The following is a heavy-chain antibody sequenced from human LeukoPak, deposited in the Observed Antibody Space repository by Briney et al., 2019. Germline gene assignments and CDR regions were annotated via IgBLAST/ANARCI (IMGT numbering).Heavy chain of an antibody. J-gene: IGHJ4*02. CDR3: ARATSAHVDTAMVTHYFDY. Sequence: PETLSLTCTVSGGSISSYYWSWIRQPPGKGLEWIGYIYYSGSTNYNPSLKSRVTISVDTSKNQFSLKLSSVTAADTAVYYCARATSAHVDTAMVTHYFDYWGQGTLVTVSS. D-gene: IGHD5-18*01. CDR1: GGSISSYY. CDR2: IYYSGST. V-gene: IGHV4-59*01.